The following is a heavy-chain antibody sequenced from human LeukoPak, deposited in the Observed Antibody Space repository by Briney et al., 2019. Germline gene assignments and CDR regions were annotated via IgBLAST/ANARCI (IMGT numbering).Heavy chain of an antibody. V-gene: IGHV3-23*01. CDR2: ISGSGGRT. CDR1: GFTFSNYA. CDR3: AKDLPGDPDDQYYGMGV. J-gene: IGHJ6*02. Sequence: GASLRLSCAASGFTFSNYAMSWVRQAPGKGLECVSAISGSGGRTYYAASVKGRFTISRDNSKNTLHLQLNSLRAEDTALYYCAKDLPGDPDDQYYGMGVWGQGTTVTVSS. D-gene: IGHD4-17*01.